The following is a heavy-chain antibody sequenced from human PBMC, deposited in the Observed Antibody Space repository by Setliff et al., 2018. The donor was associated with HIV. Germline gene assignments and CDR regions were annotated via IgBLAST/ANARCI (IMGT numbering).Heavy chain of an antibody. D-gene: IGHD2-21*02. CDR1: GFTFSNFW. J-gene: IGHJ6*03. V-gene: IGHV3-7*03. CDR3: ARVRETSGGDWGNFYYYMDV. Sequence: PGGSLRLSCAASGFTFSNFWMTWVRQAPGKGLEWVASIKQDGREKNYVDSVKGRFTLSRDNAKNSLYLQMSSLRADDTAVYFCARVRETSGGDWGNFYYYMDVWGKGTTVTVSS. CDR2: IKQDGREK.